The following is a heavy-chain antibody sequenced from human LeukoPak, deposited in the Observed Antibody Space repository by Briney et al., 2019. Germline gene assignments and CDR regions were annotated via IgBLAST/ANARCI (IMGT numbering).Heavy chain of an antibody. CDR3: AREDGDYFSLGY. CDR1: GCSISNYY. J-gene: IGHJ4*02. Sequence: SETLSLTCTVSGCSISNYYLSWIRQPPGKGLEWIGYIYYTGTTNYSPSLKSRVTISIDTSKNQFSLKLSSVAAADTAVYYCAREDGDYFSLGYWGQGTLVTVSS. CDR2: IYYTGTT. V-gene: IGHV4-59*12. D-gene: IGHD4-17*01.